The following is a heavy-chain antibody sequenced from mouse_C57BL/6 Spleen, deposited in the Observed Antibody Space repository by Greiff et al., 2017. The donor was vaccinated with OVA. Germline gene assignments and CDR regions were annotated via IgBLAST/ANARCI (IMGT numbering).Heavy chain of an antibody. CDR1: GYTFTSYW. V-gene: IGHV1-53*01. D-gene: IGHD1-1*01. CDR3: ARMGITTVVPFDY. Sequence: LQLQQPGTELVKPGASVKLSCKASGYTFTSYWMPWVKQRPGQGLGWIGNIIPSNGGTNSNEKFKSKAKLTVDKSSSTAYMQLNSLTSEYYAVDYCARMGITTVVPFDYWGQGTTLTVSS. CDR2: IIPSNGGT. J-gene: IGHJ2*01.